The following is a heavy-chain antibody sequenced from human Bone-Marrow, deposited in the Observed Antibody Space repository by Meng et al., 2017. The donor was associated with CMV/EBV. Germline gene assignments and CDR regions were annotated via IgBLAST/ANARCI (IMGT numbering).Heavy chain of an antibody. CDR2: INPNSGGT. J-gene: IGHJ3*02. CDR3: ASSSMVYATPIDAFYI. V-gene: IGHV1-2*02. Sequence: ASVKVSCKASGYTFTGYYMHWVRQAPGQGLEWMGWINPNSGGTNYAQKFQGRVTMTRDTSISTAYMELSRLRSDDTAVYYCASSSMVYATPIDAFYIWGQGTMVTVSS. CDR1: GYTFTGYY. D-gene: IGHD2-8*01.